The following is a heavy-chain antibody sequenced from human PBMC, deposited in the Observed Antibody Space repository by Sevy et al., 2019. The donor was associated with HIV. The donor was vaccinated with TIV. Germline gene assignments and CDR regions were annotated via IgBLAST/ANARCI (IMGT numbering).Heavy chain of an antibody. CDR2: ISSSGITI. CDR1: GFTFSDYC. CDR3: ARAGGPSGYDSYYYYGMDV. V-gene: IGHV3-11*01. Sequence: GGSLRLSCAASGFTFSDYCMSWIRQAPGKGLEWVSYISSSGITIYYADSVKGRFTISRDNAKNSLYLQMNSLRAEDTAVYYCARAGGPSGYDSYYYYGMDVWGQGTTVTVSS. J-gene: IGHJ6*02. D-gene: IGHD5-12*01.